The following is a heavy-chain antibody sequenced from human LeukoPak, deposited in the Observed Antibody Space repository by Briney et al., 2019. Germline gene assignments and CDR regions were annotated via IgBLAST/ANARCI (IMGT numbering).Heavy chain of an antibody. D-gene: IGHD5-12*01. CDR1: GFTFTSSA. CDR3: ARDHSYSGYDIYGMDV. J-gene: IGHJ6*02. CDR2: IVVGSGYT. Sequence: SVKVSCKASGFTFTSSAVQWVRQARGQHLEWIGWIVVGSGYTNYAQKFQERVTITRDMSTSTAYMELSSLRSEDTAVYYCARDHSYSGYDIYGMDVWGQGTTVTVSS. V-gene: IGHV1-58*01.